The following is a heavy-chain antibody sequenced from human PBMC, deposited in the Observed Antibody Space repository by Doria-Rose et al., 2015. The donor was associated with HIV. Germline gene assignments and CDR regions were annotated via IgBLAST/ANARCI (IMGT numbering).Heavy chain of an antibody. CDR1: GVSLSSPGMG. D-gene: IGHD6-13*01. CDR2: IFSDDER. Sequence: QITLKESGPVLVKPTETLTLTCTVSGVSLSSPGMGVSWIRQPPGKALEWLANIFSDDERSYKTSLKSRLTISRSTSKSQVVLIMTDMDPVDTATYYCARIKSSRWYHKYYFDFWGQGTLVIVSA. CDR3: ARIKSSRWYHKYYFDF. J-gene: IGHJ4*02. V-gene: IGHV2-26*01.